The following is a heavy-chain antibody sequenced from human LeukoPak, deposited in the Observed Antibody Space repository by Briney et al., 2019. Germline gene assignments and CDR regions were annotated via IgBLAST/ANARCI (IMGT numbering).Heavy chain of an antibody. CDR1: GFTVSSNY. D-gene: IGHD1-14*01. Sequence: GGSLRLSCAASGFTVSSNYMSWVRQAPGKGLEWVSGIVGSGGSTYYADSVKGRFTISRDNSKNTLYLQMNSLRAEDTAVYYCAKGLSEPFYWGQGTLVTVSS. V-gene: IGHV3-23*01. J-gene: IGHJ4*02. CDR2: IVGSGGST. CDR3: AKGLSEPFY.